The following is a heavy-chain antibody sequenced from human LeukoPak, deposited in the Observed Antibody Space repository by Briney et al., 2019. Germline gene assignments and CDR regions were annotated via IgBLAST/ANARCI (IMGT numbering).Heavy chain of an antibody. J-gene: IGHJ6*02. V-gene: IGHV4-34*01. Sequence: SETLSLTCAVYGGSFSGYYWSWIRQPPGKGLEWIGEINHSGSTNYNPSLKSRVTISVDTSKNQFSLKLSSVTAAGTAVYYCARIVVVPAATPYYYYYGMDVWGQGTTVTVSS. D-gene: IGHD2-2*01. CDR3: ARIVVVPAATPYYYYYGMDV. CDR2: INHSGST. CDR1: GGSFSGYY.